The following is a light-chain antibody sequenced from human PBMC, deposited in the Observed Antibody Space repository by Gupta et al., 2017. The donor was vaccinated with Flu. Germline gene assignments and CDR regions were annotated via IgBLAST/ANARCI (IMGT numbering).Light chain of an antibody. CDR2: AAS. J-gene: IGKJ2*01. CDR1: QSISSY. Sequence: DIQMTQSPSSLSASVGDRVTITCRASQSISSYLNWYQQKPGKAPKLLIYAASSLQSGVPSRFSGSGSGTDFTITISSLQPEDFATYYCQQSYSRGTFGQGTKLEIK. CDR3: QQSYSRGT. V-gene: IGKV1-39*01.